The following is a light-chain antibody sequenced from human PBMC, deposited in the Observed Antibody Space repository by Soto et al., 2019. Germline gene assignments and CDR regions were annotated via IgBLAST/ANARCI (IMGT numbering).Light chain of an antibody. CDR3: QQYNDNWPT. Sequence: EIVMTQSPDTLSVSPGETVTLSCRASQSVRTNLAWYQHKPGQSPRPLIYGASNRATGFPARFSGSGSGTEFTLSISSLQSEDFVVYYCQQYNDNWPTFGQGTKVEIK. V-gene: IGKV3-15*01. J-gene: IGKJ1*01. CDR1: QSVRTN. CDR2: GAS.